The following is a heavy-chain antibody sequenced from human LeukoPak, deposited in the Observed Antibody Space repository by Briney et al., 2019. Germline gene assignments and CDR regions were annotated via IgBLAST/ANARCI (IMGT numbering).Heavy chain of an antibody. D-gene: IGHD3-22*01. J-gene: IGHJ4*02. CDR1: GFTFSSYA. V-gene: IGHV3-23*01. Sequence: PGGSLRLSCAASGFTFSSYAMSWVRQAPGKGLEWVSAISGSGGSTYYADSVKGRFTISRGNSKNTLYLQMNSLRAEDTAVYYCAKRDDYYDSSGYYYQYYFDYWGQGTLVTVSS. CDR3: AKRDDYYDSSGYYYQYYFDY. CDR2: ISGSGGST.